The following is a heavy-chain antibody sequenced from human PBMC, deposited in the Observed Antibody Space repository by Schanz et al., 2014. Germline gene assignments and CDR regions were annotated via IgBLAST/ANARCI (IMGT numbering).Heavy chain of an antibody. J-gene: IGHJ4*02. CDR3: AKTLFPGGTQTFGN. CDR2: FDAHDGRA. Sequence: EVQLLESGGGLVQPGGSLRLSCAASGFTFSTSAMSWVRQAPGKGLEWVSGFDAHDGRAYYADSAKGRFTISRDNSKSTLYVEMNSLRVEDTAVYYCAKTLFPGGTQTFGNWGRGTLVTVSS. D-gene: IGHD2-8*02. CDR1: GFTFSTSA. V-gene: IGHV3-23*01.